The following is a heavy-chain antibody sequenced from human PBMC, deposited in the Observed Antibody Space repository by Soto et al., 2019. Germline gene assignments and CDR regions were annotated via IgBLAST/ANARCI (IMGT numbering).Heavy chain of an antibody. CDR1: GASISSFY. V-gene: IGHV4-59*01. CDR2: MYYSGRT. Sequence: TVSGASISSFYWSWIRQSPENGLEWIGHMYYSGRTTYNPSLKSRVTIALDMSKIHLSLQVTSVTAEDTAVYYCARDTGYLDYFWGTYRSRGYFENWGQRTLVTVSS. D-gene: IGHD3-16*02. CDR3: ARDTGYLDYFWGTYRSRGYFEN. J-gene: IGHJ4*02.